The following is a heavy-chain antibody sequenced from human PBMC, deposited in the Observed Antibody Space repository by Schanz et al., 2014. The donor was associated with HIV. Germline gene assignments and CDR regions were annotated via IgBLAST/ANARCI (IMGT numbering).Heavy chain of an antibody. CDR1: GGSFNGYY. J-gene: IGHJ6*02. Sequence: QVQLQQWGAGLLKPSETLSLTCAVYGGSFNGYYWSWIRQPPGKGLEWIGHTYNRGGTFYNPPLKSRATISIDTSANQLSLKLASVTAADTAVYYCGRYDSPVVDVWGQGTTVIVSS. V-gene: IGHV4-34*06. CDR2: TYNRGGT. CDR3: GRYDSPVVDV. D-gene: IGHD2-15*01.